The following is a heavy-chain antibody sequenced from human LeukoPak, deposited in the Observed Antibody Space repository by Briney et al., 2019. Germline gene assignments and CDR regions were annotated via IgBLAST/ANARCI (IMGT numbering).Heavy chain of an antibody. CDR1: GGSISSYY. D-gene: IGHD3-3*01. V-gene: IGHV4-59*01. J-gene: IGHJ5*02. CDR2: IYYSGST. Sequence: SETLSLTCTVSGGSISSYYWSWIRQPPGKGLEWIGYIYYSGSTNYNPSLKSRVTISVETSKNQFSLKLSSVTAADTAVYYCARVLTAQYYDFWSGYYWFDPWGQGTLVTVPS. CDR3: ARVLTAQYYDFWSGYYWFDP.